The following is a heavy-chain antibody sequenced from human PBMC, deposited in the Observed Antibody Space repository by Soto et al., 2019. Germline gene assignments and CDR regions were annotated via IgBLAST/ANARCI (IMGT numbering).Heavy chain of an antibody. CDR2: ISSSSSYI. V-gene: IGHV3-21*01. J-gene: IGHJ6*02. CDR3: ARDHGEGSTTVYYYYGMDV. D-gene: IGHD4-17*01. CDR1: GFTFSSYS. Sequence: PGGSLRLSCAASGFTFSSYSMNWVRQAPGKGLEWVSSISSSSSYIYYADSVKGRFTISRDNAKNSLYLQMNSLRAEDTAVYYCARDHGEGSTTVYYYYGMDVWGQGTTVTVSS.